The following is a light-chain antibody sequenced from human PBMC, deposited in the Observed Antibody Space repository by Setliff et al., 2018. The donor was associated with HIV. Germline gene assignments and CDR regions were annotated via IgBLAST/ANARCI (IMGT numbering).Light chain of an antibody. Sequence: QSVLPQPRSVSGSPGQSVTISCTGTSSDVGGYNQVSWYQQHPGKAPKLMIYDVSKRPSGVPDRFSGSKSGNTASLTISGLQAEDEADYYCLSHTSRSTYVFGTGTKVTVL. CDR1: SSDVGGYNQ. J-gene: IGLJ1*01. CDR3: LSHTSRSTYV. V-gene: IGLV2-11*01. CDR2: DVS.